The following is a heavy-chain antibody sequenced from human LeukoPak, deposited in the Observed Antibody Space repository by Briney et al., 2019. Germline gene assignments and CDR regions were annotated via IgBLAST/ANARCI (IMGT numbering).Heavy chain of an antibody. CDR3: AKGRYSSGWYYFDY. V-gene: IGHV3-74*01. CDR1: EFTFSNYW. J-gene: IGHJ4*02. CDR2: INSDGSST. Sequence: GGSLRLSCAASEFTFSNYWMHWVRQAPGKGLVWVSRINSDGSSTSYADSVKGRFTISRDNSKNTLYLQMNSLRAEDTAVYYCAKGRYSSGWYYFDYWGQGTLVTVSS. D-gene: IGHD6-19*01.